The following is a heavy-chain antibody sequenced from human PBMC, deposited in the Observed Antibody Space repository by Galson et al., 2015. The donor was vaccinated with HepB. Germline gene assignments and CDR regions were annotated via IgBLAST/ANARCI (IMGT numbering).Heavy chain of an antibody. D-gene: IGHD6-13*01. CDR2: ISGSGGST. V-gene: IGHV3-23*01. CDR3: AKVLRKQQLVERTFDY. Sequence: SLRLSCAASGFTFSSYAMSWVRQAPGKGLEWVSAISGSGGSTYYADSVKGRFTISRDNSKNTLYLQMNSLRAEDTAVYYCAKVLRKQQLVERTFDYWGQGTLVTVSS. J-gene: IGHJ4*02. CDR1: GFTFSSYA.